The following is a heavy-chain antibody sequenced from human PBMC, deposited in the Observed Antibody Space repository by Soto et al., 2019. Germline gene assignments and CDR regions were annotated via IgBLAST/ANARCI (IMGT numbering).Heavy chain of an antibody. CDR3: ARQQSGLNDY. V-gene: IGHV5-10-1*01. CDR1: GYSFTSYW. J-gene: IGHJ4*02. D-gene: IGHD3-3*01. CDR2: IDPSDSYT. Sequence: PGESLKISCKGSGYSFTSYWIGWVRQMPGKGLEWMGRIDPSDSYTNYSPSFQGHVTISADKSIGTAYLQWSSLKASDTAMYYCARQQSGLNDYWGQGTLVTVSS.